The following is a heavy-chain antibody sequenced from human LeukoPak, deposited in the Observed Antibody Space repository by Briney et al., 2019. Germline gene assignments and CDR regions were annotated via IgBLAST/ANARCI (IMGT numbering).Heavy chain of an antibody. J-gene: IGHJ4*02. Sequence: GGSLRLSCAASGFTFSSYGMHWVRQAPGKGLEWVAVIWYDGSNKYYADSVKGRFTISRDNSKSTLYLQMNSLRAEDTAVYYCARDGWEFDSSGPFDYWGQGTLVTVSS. CDR3: ARDGWEFDSSGPFDY. D-gene: IGHD3-22*01. CDR1: GFTFSSYG. CDR2: IWYDGSNK. V-gene: IGHV3-33*01.